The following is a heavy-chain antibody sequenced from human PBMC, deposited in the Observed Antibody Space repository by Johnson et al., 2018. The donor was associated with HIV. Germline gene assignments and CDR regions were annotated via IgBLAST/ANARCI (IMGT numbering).Heavy chain of an antibody. V-gene: IGHV3-30*04. CDR1: GFSFSSYA. CDR3: ATEARGVHGTLRFLEWSDGFDI. J-gene: IGHJ3*02. CDR2: MSFDGSNK. Sequence: QVQLVESGGGVVQPGRSLRLYCAASGFSFSSYAMHWVRQAPGKGLEWVALMSFDGSNKYYADSVKGRFTISRDNSKNTLYLQMNSRRTEDTAVYYCATEARGVHGTLRFLEWSDGFDIWGQGTMVTVSS. D-gene: IGHD3-3*01.